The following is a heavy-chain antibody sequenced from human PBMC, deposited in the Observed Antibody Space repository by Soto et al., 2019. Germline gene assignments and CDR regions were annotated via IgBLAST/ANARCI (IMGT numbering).Heavy chain of an antibody. CDR3: AKDPRLQLGF. V-gene: IGHV3-23*01. Sequence: GGSLRLSCAASGFPFGNYAMSWVRQAPGKGLEWISGISGGGHGTNYADSVKGRFTVSRDNSRNTLYLQMNSLRVEDTAVYYCAKDPRLQLGFWGQGTLVTVSS. CDR1: GFPFGNYA. J-gene: IGHJ4*02. D-gene: IGHD1-1*01. CDR2: ISGGGHGT.